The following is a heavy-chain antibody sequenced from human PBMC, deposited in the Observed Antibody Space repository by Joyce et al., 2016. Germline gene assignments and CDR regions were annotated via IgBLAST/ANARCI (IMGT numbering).Heavy chain of an antibody. CDR1: GVSVTSASYY. CDR2: VFYTGKT. J-gene: IGHJ4*02. D-gene: IGHD6-19*01. Sequence: QVHLPESGPGLMKPSETLSLTCTVSGVSVTSASYYWTWIRQPPGKGLEWIGYVFYTGKTNYTPSLKSRATVALETSRNQLSLTLTSVTAADTAVYYCARLPDINGWPFDSWGQGTQVTVSS. CDR3: ARLPDINGWPFDS. V-gene: IGHV4-61*01.